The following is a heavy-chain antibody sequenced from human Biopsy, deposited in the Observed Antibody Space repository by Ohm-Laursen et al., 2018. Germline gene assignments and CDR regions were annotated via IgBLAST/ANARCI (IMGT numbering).Heavy chain of an antibody. CDR3: ARDRGGARYGMDV. CDR1: GFTFDDYG. D-gene: IGHD3-16*01. J-gene: IGHJ6*02. V-gene: IGHV3-9*01. CDR2: IRRNSAII. Sequence: SLRLSCAASGFTFDDYGMHWVRQPPGKGLEWVSGIRRNSAIIDYADSVRGRFTISRDNARRFLSLQMNNLKSEGTAFYYCARDRGGARYGMDVWGRGTTVTVSS.